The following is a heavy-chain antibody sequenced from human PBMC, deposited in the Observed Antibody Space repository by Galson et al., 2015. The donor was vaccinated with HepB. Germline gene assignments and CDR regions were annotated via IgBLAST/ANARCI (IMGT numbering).Heavy chain of an antibody. D-gene: IGHD2-2*01. CDR1: GFTFSDYY. CDR2: ISSSGSII. CDR3: ARDPQYVVVPTGVDY. Sequence: SLRLSCAASGFTFSDYYMTWIRQAPGKGLEWVSYISSSGSIIYYADSVKGRFTISRDNAKNSLYLQMNSLRAEDTAVYYCARDPQYVVVPTGVDYWGQGTLVTVSS. J-gene: IGHJ4*02. V-gene: IGHV3-11*01.